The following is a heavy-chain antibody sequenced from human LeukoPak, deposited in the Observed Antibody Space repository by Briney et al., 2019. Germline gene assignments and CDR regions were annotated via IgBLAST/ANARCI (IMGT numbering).Heavy chain of an antibody. CDR1: GGSISGSSYY. D-gene: IGHD5-12*01. CDR3: ARPVNSGYDAFNI. V-gene: IGHV4-39*01. J-gene: IGHJ3*02. CDR2: IYYSQST. Sequence: SETLSLTCTVSGGSISGSSYYWGRIRQPPGKGLEWIGSIYYSQSTYYNPSLKSRVTISVDTSKNQFSLKLSSVTAADTAVYYCARPVNSGYDAFNIWGQGTMVTVSS.